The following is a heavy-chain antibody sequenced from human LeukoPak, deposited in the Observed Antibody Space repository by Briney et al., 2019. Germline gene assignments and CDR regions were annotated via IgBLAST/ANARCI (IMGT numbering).Heavy chain of an antibody. CDR3: ARAHTTTVTLGDY. D-gene: IGHD4-11*01. CDR1: GYTFTGYY. V-gene: IGHV1-2*02. J-gene: IGHJ4*02. Sequence: ASVKVSCKTSGYTFTGYYLHWVRQAPGQGLEWIGWINPNSGATNYAQKFQGRVTMTRDTSITTAYMELSRLRSDDTAVYYCARAHTTTVTLGDYWGQGTLVTVSS. CDR2: INPNSGAT.